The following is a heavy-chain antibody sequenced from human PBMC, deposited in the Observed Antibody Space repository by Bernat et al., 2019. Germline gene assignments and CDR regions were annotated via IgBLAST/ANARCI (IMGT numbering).Heavy chain of an antibody. D-gene: IGHD1-1*01. CDR2: INSDGSSK. V-gene: IGHV3-74*01. CDR1: GFTFSSYW. Sequence: EVQLVESGGGLVQPGGSLRLSCAASGFTFSSYWMHWVRQAPGKGLVWVSRINSDGSSKSYADSVKGRFTFTRDNAKNTLYLQMNSLRAEDTAVYYCVRGGGWGNDAGFDPWGQGTLVTVSS. J-gene: IGHJ5*02. CDR3: VRGGGWGNDAGFDP.